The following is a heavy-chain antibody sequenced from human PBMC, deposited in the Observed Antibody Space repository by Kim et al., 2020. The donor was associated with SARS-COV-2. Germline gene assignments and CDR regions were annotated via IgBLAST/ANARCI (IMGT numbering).Heavy chain of an antibody. D-gene: IGHD2-2*01. Sequence: GGSLRLSCAASGLIFSYPYTSWVRQAPGTGPEWLGYIKPDGGRQEYVDAVRCRFTISRDTTRNSLDLQMNSLRVEDTAVYFCARDWWVSTAKSQDYWRQGSLVTVSS. J-gene: IGHJ4*02. CDR2: IKPDGGRQ. CDR1: GLIFSYPY. V-gene: IGHV3-7*01. CDR3: ARDWWVSTAKSQDY.